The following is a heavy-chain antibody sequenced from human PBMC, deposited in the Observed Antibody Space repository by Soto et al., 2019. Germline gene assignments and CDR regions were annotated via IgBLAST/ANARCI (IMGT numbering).Heavy chain of an antibody. D-gene: IGHD3-16*02. CDR2: ISGSGGST. CDR1: GFTFSSYA. J-gene: IGHJ5*02. V-gene: IGHV3-23*01. Sequence: EVQLLESGGGLVQPGGSLRLSCAASGFTFSSYAMSWVRQAPGKGLEWVSAISGSGGSTYYADSVKGRFTISRDNSKNTLYLQMNSLRAEDTAVYYCAKDHVYGYIWGSYRYTEDWFDPWGQGTLVTVSS. CDR3: AKDHVYGYIWGSYRYTEDWFDP.